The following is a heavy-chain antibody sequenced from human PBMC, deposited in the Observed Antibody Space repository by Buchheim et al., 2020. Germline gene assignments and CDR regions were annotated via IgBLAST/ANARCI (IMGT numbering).Heavy chain of an antibody. CDR3: ARAGSIAAAALNWFDP. J-gene: IGHJ5*02. V-gene: IGHV3-33*01. CDR2: IWYDGSNK. CDR1: GFTFSSYG. Sequence: QVQLVESGGGVVQPGRSLRLSCAASGFTFSSYGMHWVRQAPGKGLEWVAVIWYDGSNKYYADSVKGRFTISRDNSKNTLYLQMNSLRAEDTAVYYGARAGSIAAAALNWFDPWGQGTL. D-gene: IGHD6-13*01.